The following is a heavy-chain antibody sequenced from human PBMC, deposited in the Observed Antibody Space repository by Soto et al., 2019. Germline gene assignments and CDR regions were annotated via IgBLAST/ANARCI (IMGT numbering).Heavy chain of an antibody. CDR3: ARQGGSRWYDYYYYYGMDV. D-gene: IGHD6-13*01. CDR2: ISAYNGNT. J-gene: IGHJ6*02. V-gene: IGHV1-18*01. CDR1: GYPFTSYG. Sequence: XPVKVSCNAAGYPFTSYGIVWVRQAPGQGLEWMGWISAYNGNTNYAQKLQGRVTMTTDTSTSTAYMELRSLRSDDTAVYYCARQGGSRWYDYYYYYGMDVWGQGTTVTVSS.